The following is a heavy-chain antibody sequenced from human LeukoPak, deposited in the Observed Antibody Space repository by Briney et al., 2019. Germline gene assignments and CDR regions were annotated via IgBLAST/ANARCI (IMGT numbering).Heavy chain of an antibody. Sequence: GESLKISCKASGYRLTTYWIGWVRQMPGKGLEWMGIIYPDNFDTRYGPSFRGQVTISADKSIGTAYLQWTSLKASDTARYYCARQGWDGSFFDFWGQGILVTVSS. D-gene: IGHD3-10*01. CDR2: IYPDNFDT. V-gene: IGHV5-51*01. J-gene: IGHJ4*02. CDR1: GYRLTTYW. CDR3: ARQGWDGSFFDF.